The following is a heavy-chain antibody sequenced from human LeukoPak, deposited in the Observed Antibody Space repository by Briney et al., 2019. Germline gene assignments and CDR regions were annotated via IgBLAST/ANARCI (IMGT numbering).Heavy chain of an antibody. CDR2: IYPGDSDT. D-gene: IGHD6-13*01. CDR3: ARGGIVAAGYYVDF. Sequence: GESLKISCRAAAYSFTSYWSGWVRQMPGKGLEWMGIIYPGDSDTRYSPSFQGQVTISADKSISAAYLPWSSLRGSDTARYNCARGGIVAAGYYVDFWGQGTLVTVSS. V-gene: IGHV5-51*01. CDR1: AYSFTSYW. J-gene: IGHJ4*02.